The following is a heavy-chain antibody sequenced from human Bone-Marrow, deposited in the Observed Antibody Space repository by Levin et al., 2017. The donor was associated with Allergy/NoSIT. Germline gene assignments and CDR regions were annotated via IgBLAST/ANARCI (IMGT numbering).Heavy chain of an antibody. CDR3: ATGVWAHNY. CDR2: INQDGSER. J-gene: IGHJ4*02. CDR1: GFTFGSYW. Sequence: PGGSLRLSCAASGFTFGSYWMAWVRQAPGKGLEWVANINQDGSERNYVDSVKGRFIISRDNAENSLYLHMNSLRAEDTAIYFCATGVWAHNYWGQGTLVAVSS. D-gene: IGHD1-14*01. V-gene: IGHV3-7*01.